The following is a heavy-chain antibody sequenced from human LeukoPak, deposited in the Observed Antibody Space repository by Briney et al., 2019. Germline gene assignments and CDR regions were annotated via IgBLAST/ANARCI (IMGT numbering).Heavy chain of an antibody. J-gene: IGHJ4*02. Sequence: SETLSLTCTVSGGSISSYYWSWIRQPPGKGLEWIGYIYHGGSTYYNPSLKSRVTISVDRSKNQFSLKLSSVTAADTAVYYCARATPQGIDYWGQGTLVTVSS. CDR3: ARATPQGIDY. V-gene: IGHV4-59*12. CDR1: GGSISSYY. CDR2: IYHGGST.